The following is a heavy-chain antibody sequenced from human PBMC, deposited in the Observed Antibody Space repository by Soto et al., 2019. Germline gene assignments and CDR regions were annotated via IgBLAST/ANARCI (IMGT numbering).Heavy chain of an antibody. Sequence: DVQLFESVGGWVQPGGSLNLACAASGFPFSSYAMRLVHQDPGTGLEWVSAISGSGGSTYYADSVKGRFTISRDNSKNTLYLQRNSLRAEDTAVYYCAKSGCTYGGYRSPYLWSQGTMVTVSS. CDR2: ISGSGGST. D-gene: IGHD3-16*01. CDR1: GFPFSSYA. J-gene: IGHJ3*01. CDR3: AKSGCTYGGYRSPYL. V-gene: IGHV3-23*01.